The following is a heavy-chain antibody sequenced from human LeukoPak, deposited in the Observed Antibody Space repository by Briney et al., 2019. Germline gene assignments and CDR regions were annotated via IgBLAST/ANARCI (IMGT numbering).Heavy chain of an antibody. D-gene: IGHD4-17*01. Sequence: SQTLSLTCAVPGGSISSGGYSWSWIRQPPGKGLEWIGYIYHSGSTYYNPSLKSRVTISVDRSKNQFSLKLSSVTAADTAVYYCARGGHDYGDYDYFDYWGQGTLVTVSS. CDR1: GGSISSGGYS. CDR3: ARGGHDYGDYDYFDY. V-gene: IGHV4-30-2*01. J-gene: IGHJ4*02. CDR2: IYHSGST.